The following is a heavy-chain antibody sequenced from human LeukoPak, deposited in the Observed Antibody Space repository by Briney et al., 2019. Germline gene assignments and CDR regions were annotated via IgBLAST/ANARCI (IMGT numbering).Heavy chain of an antibody. D-gene: IGHD3-10*01. Sequence: GGSLRLSCEASGFAFNSYTITWVRQAPGKGLESVSSITSRSSHIYIADSVKGRFTISRDNAKNSLFLQMNSLRAEDTAVYYCARDPSDYGSGSYYPDYWGQGTLVTVSS. CDR2: ITSRSSHI. J-gene: IGHJ4*02. CDR1: GFAFNSYT. CDR3: ARDPSDYGSGSYYPDY. V-gene: IGHV3-21*04.